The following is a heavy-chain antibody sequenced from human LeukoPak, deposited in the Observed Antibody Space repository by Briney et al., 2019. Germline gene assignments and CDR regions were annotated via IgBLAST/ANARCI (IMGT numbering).Heavy chain of an antibody. D-gene: IGHD3-10*01. V-gene: IGHV4-59*01. J-gene: IGHJ4*02. CDR3: ARGIGYYYGSGSYYNVYFDY. Sequence: PSETLPLTCTVSGGSISSYYWSWIRQPPGKGLEWIGYIYYSGNTNYNPSLKSRVTISVDTSKNQFSLKLSSVTAADTAVYYCARGIGYYYGSGSYYNVYFDYWGQGTLVTVSS. CDR1: GGSISSYY. CDR2: IYYSGNT.